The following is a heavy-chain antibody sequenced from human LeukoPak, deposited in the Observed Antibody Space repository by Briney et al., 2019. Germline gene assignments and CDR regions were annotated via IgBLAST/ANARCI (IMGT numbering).Heavy chain of an antibody. V-gene: IGHV3-21*01. Sequence: GGSLRLSCAASGFTFSSYSMNWVRQAPGKGLEWVSSISSSSSYIYYADSVKGRFTISRDNSKNTLYLQMNSLRAEDTAVYYCAKPRHYYGSGSFSEYDYWGQGTLVTVSS. CDR1: GFTFSSYS. J-gene: IGHJ4*02. D-gene: IGHD3-10*01. CDR3: AKPRHYYGSGSFSEYDY. CDR2: ISSSSSYI.